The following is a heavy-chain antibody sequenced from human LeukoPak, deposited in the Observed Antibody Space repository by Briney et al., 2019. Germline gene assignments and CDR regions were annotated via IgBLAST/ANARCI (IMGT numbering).Heavy chain of an antibody. CDR3: ARNENSGWGYFDY. Sequence: GGSLRLSCAASRFTFNSYAMSWVRQAPGKGLEWVSVIGGSNGITFYIGSVKGRFTISRDNSKDTLYLQMNSLRAEDTAVYYCARNENSGWGYFDYWGQGTLVTVSS. D-gene: IGHD5-12*01. CDR2: IGGSNGIT. CDR1: RFTFNSYA. V-gene: IGHV3-23*01. J-gene: IGHJ4*02.